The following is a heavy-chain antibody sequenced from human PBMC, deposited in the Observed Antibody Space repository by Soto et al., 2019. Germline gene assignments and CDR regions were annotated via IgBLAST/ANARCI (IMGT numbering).Heavy chain of an antibody. CDR2: IWHDGSQK. Sequence: QVQLVESGGGVVQPERSLRLSCVATGLTFSNYGIHWVRQAPGRGLEWVAVIWHDGSQKYSADSVRGRFTISRDNSKNTVYLQMNGLGAEDTAVYYCEGRDDPFHVWGQGTMVTVSS. V-gene: IGHV3-33*01. CDR1: GLTFSNYG. D-gene: IGHD3-16*01. CDR3: EGRDDPFHV. J-gene: IGHJ3*01.